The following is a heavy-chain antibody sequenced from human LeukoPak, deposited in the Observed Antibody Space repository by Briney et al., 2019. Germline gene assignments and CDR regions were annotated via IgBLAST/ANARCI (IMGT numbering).Heavy chain of an antibody. D-gene: IGHD5-12*01. CDR3: ARHGGGYDLFFDY. J-gene: IGHJ4*02. V-gene: IGHV4-59*08. CDR1: GGSISNYY. CDR2: IYYSGST. Sequence: PSETLSLTCTVSGGSISNYYWSWIRQPPGKGLEWIGYIYYSGSTNYNPSLKSRVTISVDTSKNQFSLKVRSVTAADTAVYFCARHGGGYDLFFDYWGQGTLVTVSS.